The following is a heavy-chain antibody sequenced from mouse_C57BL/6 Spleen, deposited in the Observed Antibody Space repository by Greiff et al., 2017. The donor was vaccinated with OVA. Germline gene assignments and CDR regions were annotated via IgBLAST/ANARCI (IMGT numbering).Heavy chain of an antibody. Sequence: EVKVEESGPGLVKPSQSLSLTCSVTGYSITSGYYWNWIRQFPGNKLEWMGYISYDGSNNYNPSLKNRISITRDTSKNQFFLKLNSVTTEDTATYYCAREDLAWYFDVWGTGTTVTVSS. CDR2: ISYDGSN. CDR1: GYSITSGYY. V-gene: IGHV3-6*01. CDR3: AREDLAWYFDV. D-gene: IGHD2-10*02. J-gene: IGHJ1*03.